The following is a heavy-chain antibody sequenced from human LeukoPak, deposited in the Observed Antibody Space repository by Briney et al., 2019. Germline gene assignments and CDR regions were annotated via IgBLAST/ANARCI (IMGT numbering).Heavy chain of an antibody. Sequence: SETLSLTCSVSGYSIGSGYYWSWIRQPAGKGLEWIGRIYTSGSTNYNPSLKSRVTISVDTSKNQFSLKLSSVTAADTAVYYCARDLGDYGSGSEFDPWGQGTLVTVSS. CDR1: GYSIGSGYY. V-gene: IGHV4-61*02. J-gene: IGHJ5*02. CDR3: ARDLGDYGSGSEFDP. CDR2: IYTSGST. D-gene: IGHD3-10*01.